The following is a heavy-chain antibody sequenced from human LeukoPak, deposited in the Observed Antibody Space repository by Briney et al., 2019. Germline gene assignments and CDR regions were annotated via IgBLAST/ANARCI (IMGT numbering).Heavy chain of an antibody. CDR2: INPNSGGT. CDR3: AIEPSGDSSSAFDY. Sequence: ASVKVSCKASGYTFTGYYMHWVRQAPGQGLEWMGWINPNSGGTNYAQKFQGRVTMTRDTSISTAYMELSRLRSDDTAVYYCAIEPSGDSSSAFDYWGQGTLVTVSS. J-gene: IGHJ4*02. V-gene: IGHV1-2*02. D-gene: IGHD6-6*01. CDR1: GYTFTGYY.